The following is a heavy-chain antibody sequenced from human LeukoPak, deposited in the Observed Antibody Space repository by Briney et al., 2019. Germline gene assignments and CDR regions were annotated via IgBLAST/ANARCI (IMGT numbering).Heavy chain of an antibody. V-gene: IGHV3-21*01. Sequence: GSLRLSCAASGFTFSSYSMNWVRQAPGKGLEWVSSISSSSSYIYYADSVKGRFTISRDNAKNSLYLQMNSLRAEDTAVYYCAREGDTAMVTNFDYWGQGTLVTVSS. CDR1: GFTFSSYS. J-gene: IGHJ4*02. CDR3: AREGDTAMVTNFDY. D-gene: IGHD5-18*01. CDR2: ISSSSSYI.